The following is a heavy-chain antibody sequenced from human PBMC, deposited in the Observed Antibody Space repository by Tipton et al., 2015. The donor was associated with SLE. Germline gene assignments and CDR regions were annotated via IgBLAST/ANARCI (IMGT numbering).Heavy chain of an antibody. CDR2: VTGSETT. CDR1: GDSVSGGSMTYHY. D-gene: IGHD3-10*01. V-gene: IGHV4-61*01. Sequence: TLSLTCKVSGDSVSGGSMTYHYWSWIRQPPERGLEWIGFVTGSETTTYNPSLESRVTISVDTSKYEVSLRLTSVTSADTAVYYCARGFRADLWGQGTMVTVSS. J-gene: IGHJ3*01. CDR3: ARGFRADL.